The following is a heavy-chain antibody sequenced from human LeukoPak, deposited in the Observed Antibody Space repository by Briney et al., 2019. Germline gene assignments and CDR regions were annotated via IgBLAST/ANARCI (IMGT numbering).Heavy chain of an antibody. CDR1: GGSISSYY. D-gene: IGHD2-15*01. CDR2: IYYTGST. V-gene: IGHV4-59*12. CDR3: ARDSSSPGY. Sequence: SETLSLTCTVSGGSISSYYWSWIRQPPGKGLEWIGYIYYTGSTDYNPALKSRVTISVDTSKNQFSLKLSSVTAADTAVYYCARDSSSPGYWGQGTLVTVSS. J-gene: IGHJ4*02.